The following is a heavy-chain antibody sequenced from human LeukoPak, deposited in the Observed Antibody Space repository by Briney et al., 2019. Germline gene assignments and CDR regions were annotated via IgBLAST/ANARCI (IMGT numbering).Heavy chain of an antibody. J-gene: IGHJ4*02. CDR1: GFTFSTHW. V-gene: IGHV3-7*01. CDR2: IKEDGSAE. CDR3: ASGYLDDFWSGHF. Sequence: GGSLRLSCVASGFTFSTHWMSWVRQVPGKGLEWVADIKEDGSAEYYVDSVKGRFTISRDNAKKSLYLQMNSLRAEDSAIYYCASGYLDDFWSGHFWGQGTQVTVSS. D-gene: IGHD3-3*01.